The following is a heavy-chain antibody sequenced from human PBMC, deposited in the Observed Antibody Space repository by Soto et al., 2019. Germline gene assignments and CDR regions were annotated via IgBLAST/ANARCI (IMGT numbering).Heavy chain of an antibody. CDR2: IHVGGDYT. CDR1: GINFSNYA. J-gene: IGHJ2*01. D-gene: IGHD2-8*01. Sequence: EVQVLESGGGLVQPGGSLRLSCAASGINFSNYAMSWVRQAPGKGLEGVSTIHVGGDYTHYTDSVKGRFNISSDNSRKTMFLKMNSLTAEDKAVYSYAKNRVSVSNPNRDFDGWGRGTLVTVSS. V-gene: IGHV3-23*01. CDR3: AKNRVSVSNPNRDFDG.